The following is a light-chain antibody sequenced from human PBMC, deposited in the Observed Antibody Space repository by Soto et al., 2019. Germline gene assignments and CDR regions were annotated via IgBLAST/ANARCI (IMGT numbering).Light chain of an antibody. V-gene: IGLV1-40*01. CDR3: QSYDRSLSGRV. CDR1: SSNIGAPYD. J-gene: IGLJ1*01. CDR2: GNT. Sequence: QSVLTQPPSVSGAPGQRVTISCTGSSSNIGAPYDVHWYQQLPGTAPKLLIYGNTNRPSGDPDRFSGSKSGTSASLAITGLQAEDEADYYCQSYDRSLSGRVFGTGTKVTVL.